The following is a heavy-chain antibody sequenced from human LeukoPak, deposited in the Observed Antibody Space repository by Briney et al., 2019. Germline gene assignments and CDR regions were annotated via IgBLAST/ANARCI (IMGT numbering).Heavy chain of an antibody. CDR2: IYYSGST. CDR3: ARGWGYFDL. V-gene: IGHV4-59*01. CDR1: GGSINNYY. D-gene: IGHD6-13*01. J-gene: IGHJ2*01. Sequence: SETLFLTYTVSGGSINNYYWSWIRQPPGKGLEWIGYIYYSGSTNYNPSLKSRVTTSVDTSKNQFSLKLSSVTAADTAVYYCARGWGYFDLWGRGTLVTVSS.